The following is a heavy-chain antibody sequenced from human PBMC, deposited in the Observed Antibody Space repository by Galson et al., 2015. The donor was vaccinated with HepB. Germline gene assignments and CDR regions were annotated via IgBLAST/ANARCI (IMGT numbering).Heavy chain of an antibody. D-gene: IGHD4-17*01. CDR3: ARVADADYGDHTYFDS. J-gene: IGHJ4*02. CDR1: GFNFSSYW. Sequence: SLRLSCAASGFNFSSYWMYWVRQVPGKGLVWASGINSDGSTTDYADFVKGRFTISRDNAKNSLFLQMNSLRAEDTAVYYCARVADADYGDHTYFDSWGQGILVTVSS. CDR2: INSDGSTT. V-gene: IGHV3-74*01.